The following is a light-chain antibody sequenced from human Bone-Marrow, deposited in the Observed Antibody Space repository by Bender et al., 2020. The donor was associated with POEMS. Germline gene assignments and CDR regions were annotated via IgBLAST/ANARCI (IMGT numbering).Light chain of an antibody. CDR1: SSDIGIYDY. CDR3: ISYAGSKNLV. V-gene: IGLV2-8*01. Sequence: QSALTQPPSASGSPGQSVTISCTGTSSDIGIYDYVSWYQQHPGKAPKLIIYEVTQRPSGVPDRFSGSKSGNTASLTVSGLQAEDEADYYCISYAGSKNLVFGGGTKLTVL. CDR2: EVT. J-gene: IGLJ2*01.